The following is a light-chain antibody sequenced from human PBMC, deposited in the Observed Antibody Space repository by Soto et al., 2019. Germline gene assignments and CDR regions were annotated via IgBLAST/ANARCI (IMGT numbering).Light chain of an antibody. CDR1: QSVSSY. CDR2: DAS. J-gene: IGKJ4*01. Sequence: EIVLTQSPGTLSLSPGERATLSCRASQSVSSYLAWYQQKPGQAPRLLIYDASNRATGIPARFSGSGSGTDFTLTISSLEPEDLAVYYCQQRSNWPRLTFGGGTKVDIK. CDR3: QQRSNWPRLT. V-gene: IGKV3-11*01.